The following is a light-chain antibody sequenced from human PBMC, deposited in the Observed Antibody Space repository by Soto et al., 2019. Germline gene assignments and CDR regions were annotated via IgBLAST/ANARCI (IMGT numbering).Light chain of an antibody. CDR2: DAS. V-gene: IGKV3-11*01. CDR1: QSVSSY. Sequence: TQCPRTLSLSPGERATLSCRASQSVSSYLAWYQQKPGQAPRLLIYDASNRATGIPARFSGSGSGTDFTLTISSLEPEDFAVYYCQQRRNLPTFGQGTKVDIK. J-gene: IGKJ1*01. CDR3: QQRRNLPT.